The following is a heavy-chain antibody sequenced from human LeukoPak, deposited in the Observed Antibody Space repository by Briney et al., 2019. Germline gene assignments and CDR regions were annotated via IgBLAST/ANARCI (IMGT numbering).Heavy chain of an antibody. V-gene: IGHV4-34*01. Sequence: PSETLSLTCAVYGRSFSGYDWSWSRQPPGKGLEWIGEINHSGSTNYNPSLKSRVTISLDTSKNQFSLNLSSVTAADTAVYYCARGREQQLFYYYYYMDVWGKGTTVTVSS. J-gene: IGHJ6*03. CDR3: ARGREQQLFYYYYYMDV. CDR2: INHSGST. CDR1: GRSFSGYD. D-gene: IGHD1/OR15-1a*01.